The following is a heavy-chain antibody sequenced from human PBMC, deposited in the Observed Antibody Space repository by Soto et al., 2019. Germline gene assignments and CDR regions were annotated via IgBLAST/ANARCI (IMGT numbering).Heavy chain of an antibody. Sequence: ASVKVSCKASGFTFTSSAVQWVRQARGQRLEWIGWIVVGSGNTNYAQKFQERVTITRDMSTSTAYVELSSLRSEETAVSYCAARGPHFWSGYYTEYDCFNPWDDGTLVTVSS. V-gene: IGHV1-58*01. CDR3: AARGPHFWSGYYTEYDCFNP. D-gene: IGHD3-3*02. CDR1: GFTFTSSA. CDR2: IVVGSGNT. J-gene: IGHJ5*02.